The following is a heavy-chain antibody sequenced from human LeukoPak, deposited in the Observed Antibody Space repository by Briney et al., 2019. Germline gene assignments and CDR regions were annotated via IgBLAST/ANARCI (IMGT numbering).Heavy chain of an antibody. D-gene: IGHD2-15*01. V-gene: IGHV3-21*01. CDR1: GFTFSSYS. J-gene: IGHJ4*02. Sequence: GGSLRLSCGASGFTFSSYSMNWVRQAPGKGLEWVSSTSSSSSYIYYADSVKGRFTISRDNAKNSLYLQMNSLRAEDTAVYYCARGGCSGGSCYTYQDYWGQGTLVTVSS. CDR3: ARGGCSGGSCYTYQDY. CDR2: TSSSSSYI.